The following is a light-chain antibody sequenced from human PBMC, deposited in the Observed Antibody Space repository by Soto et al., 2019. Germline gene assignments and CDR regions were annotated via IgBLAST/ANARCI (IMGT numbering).Light chain of an antibody. CDR2: EVT. V-gene: IGLV2-14*01. CDR3: SSFSSNSTPYV. Sequence: QSALTQPASVSGSPVQSITIYCTGTSNDVGLYNYVSWYQHHPGKAPRLLIFEVTNRPSGISNRFSGSKSGNTASLTISGLQTEDESDYYCSSFSSNSTPYVFGTGTKVTVL. CDR1: SNDVGLYNY. J-gene: IGLJ1*01.